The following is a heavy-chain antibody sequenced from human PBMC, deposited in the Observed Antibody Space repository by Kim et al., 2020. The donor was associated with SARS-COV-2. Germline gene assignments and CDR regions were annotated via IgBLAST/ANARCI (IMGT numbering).Heavy chain of an antibody. D-gene: IGHD3-10*01. Sequence: GGSLRLSCAASGFTFSSYGMHWVRQAPGKGLEWVAVISYDGSNKYYADSVKGRFTISRDNSKNTLYLQMNSLRAEDTAVYYCARERDLWFGESRGGMDVWGQGTTVTVSS. V-gene: IGHV3-33*05. CDR1: GFTFSSYG. J-gene: IGHJ6*02. CDR2: ISYDGSNK. CDR3: ARERDLWFGESRGGMDV.